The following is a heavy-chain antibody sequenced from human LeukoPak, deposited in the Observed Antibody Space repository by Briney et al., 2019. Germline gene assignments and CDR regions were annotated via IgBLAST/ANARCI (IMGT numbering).Heavy chain of an antibody. V-gene: IGHV4-4*07. J-gene: IGHJ4*02. D-gene: IGHD3-10*01. CDR1: GGSISSYY. Sequence: SETLSLTCTVSGGSISSYYWSWIRQPAGKGLEWIGRIYTSGSTNYNPSLKSRVTMSVDTSKNQFSLKLSSVTAADTAVYYCARGLWFGDENPPYFDYWGQGTLVTVSS. CDR3: ARGLWFGDENPPYFDY. CDR2: IYTSGST.